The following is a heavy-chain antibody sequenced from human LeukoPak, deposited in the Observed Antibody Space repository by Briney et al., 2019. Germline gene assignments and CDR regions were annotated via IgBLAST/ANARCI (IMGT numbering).Heavy chain of an antibody. V-gene: IGHV3-7*01. Sequence: GGSLRLSCAASGFTFSSYRMSWVRQAPGKGLEWVANIKEDGSEKYYVDSVKGRFTISRDNAKNSLYLQMNSLRAEDTAVYYCARDIIHSSGLPNYWGQGTLVTVSS. CDR3: ARDIIHSSGLPNY. CDR2: IKEDGSEK. D-gene: IGHD3-22*01. CDR1: GFTFSSYR. J-gene: IGHJ4*02.